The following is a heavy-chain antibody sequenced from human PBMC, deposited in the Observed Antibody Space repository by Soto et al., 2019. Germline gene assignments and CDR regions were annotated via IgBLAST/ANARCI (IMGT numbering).Heavy chain of an antibody. CDR3: ARADCSGGSCYSGYFDY. V-gene: IGHV4-31*03. Sequence: SETLSLTCTVSGGSISSGGYYWSWIRQHPGKGLEWIGYIYYSGSTYYNPSLKSRVTISVDTSKNQFSLKLSSVTAADTAVYYCARADCSGGSCYSGYFDYWGQGTLVTVSS. CDR1: GGSISSGGYY. CDR2: IYYSGST. J-gene: IGHJ4*02. D-gene: IGHD2-15*01.